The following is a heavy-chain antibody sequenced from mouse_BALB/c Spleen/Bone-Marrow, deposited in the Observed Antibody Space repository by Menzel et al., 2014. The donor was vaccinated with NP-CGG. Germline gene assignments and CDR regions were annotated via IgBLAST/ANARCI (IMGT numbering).Heavy chain of an antibody. Sequence: EVHLQQSGAEFVKPGASVKLSCTASGFNIKDTYMHWVKQRPEQGLEWIGRIDPANGNTKYDPKFQGKATITADTSSNTAYLQLSSLTSEDTADYYCAPYYYGSSLFAYWGQGTLVTVSA. CDR1: GFNIKDTY. D-gene: IGHD1-1*01. CDR3: APYYYGSSLFAY. CDR2: IDPANGNT. J-gene: IGHJ3*01. V-gene: IGHV14-3*02.